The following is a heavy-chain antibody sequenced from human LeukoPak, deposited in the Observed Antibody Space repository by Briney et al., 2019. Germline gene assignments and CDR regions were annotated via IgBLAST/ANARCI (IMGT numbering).Heavy chain of an antibody. Sequence: PGGSLRLSCAASGFTFSNYWMSWVRQAPGKGLEWVANIKQDESEKFYVDSVKGRFSISRDNAGNSLYLQMNSLRVEDTAVYYCARDYGGSSPFDYWGQGTLVTVSS. CDR3: ARDYGGSSPFDY. J-gene: IGHJ4*02. CDR2: IKQDESEK. CDR1: GFTFSNYW. V-gene: IGHV3-7*01. D-gene: IGHD4-23*01.